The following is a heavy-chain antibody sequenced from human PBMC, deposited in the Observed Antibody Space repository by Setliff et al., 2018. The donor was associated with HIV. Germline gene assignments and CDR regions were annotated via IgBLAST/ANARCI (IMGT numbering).Heavy chain of an antibody. CDR1: GGAFNTSSSY. CDR3: AREHDYSNYRRLDS. J-gene: IGHJ4*02. D-gene: IGHD4-4*01. V-gene: IGHV4-39*02. Sequence: SETLSLTCTVSGGAFNTSSSYWGWIRQPPGKGLEYIGGIFYSGSAYYNPSLKSRVTISVDTSKNQLSLKLSSVTAADTAVYYCAREHDYSNYRRLDSWGQGILVTVSS. CDR2: IFYSGSA.